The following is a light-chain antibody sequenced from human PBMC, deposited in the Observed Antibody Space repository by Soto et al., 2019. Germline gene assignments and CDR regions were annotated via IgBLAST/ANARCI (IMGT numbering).Light chain of an antibody. CDR1: SSDVGDYIY. Sequence: QSVLTQPASVSGSPGQSITISCTETSSDVGDYIYVSWYQQHPGKAPKLMIYDVTNRPSRVSKRFSGSKSGTTASLTISGLLAEDEAAYYCSSYTTITLWVFGGGTKVTVL. V-gene: IGLV2-14*03. J-gene: IGLJ3*02. CDR3: SSYTTITLWV. CDR2: DVT.